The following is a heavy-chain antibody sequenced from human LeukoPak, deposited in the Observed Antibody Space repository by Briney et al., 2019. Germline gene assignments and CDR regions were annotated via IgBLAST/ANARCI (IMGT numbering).Heavy chain of an antibody. CDR3: ARLRRNWNYGWFDP. J-gene: IGHJ5*02. V-gene: IGHV4-4*02. Sequence: PSETLSLTCAVSGGSISSSNWWSWVRQPPGKGLEWIGEIYHSGSTNYNPSLKSRVTISVDKSKNQFSLKLSSVTAADTAVYYCARLRRNWNYGWFDPWGQGTLVIVSS. D-gene: IGHD1-7*01. CDR2: IYHSGST. CDR1: GGSISSSNW.